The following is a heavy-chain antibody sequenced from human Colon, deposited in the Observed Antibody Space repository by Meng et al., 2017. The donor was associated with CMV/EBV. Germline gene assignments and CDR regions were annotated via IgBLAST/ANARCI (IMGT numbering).Heavy chain of an antibody. CDR2: ISHSSDT. J-gene: IGHJ4*02. Sequence: GESLKISCAASGFTFSNYWMTWVRQAPGKGLEWASSISHSSDTYYADSVKGRFTLSRDNAQNSVYLQLNSLTAEDTAVYYCARGWPPDYWGQGTLVTVSS. D-gene: IGHD6-13*01. V-gene: IGHV3-21*06. CDR1: GFTFSNYW. CDR3: ARGWPPDY.